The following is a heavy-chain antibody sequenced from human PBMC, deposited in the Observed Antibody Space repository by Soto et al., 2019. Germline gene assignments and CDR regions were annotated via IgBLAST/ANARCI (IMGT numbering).Heavy chain of an antibody. Sequence: GSGPTLVNPAETLTLTCTVSGFSLTNIKMGVSWIRQPPGKALEWLAHIFSDDNKSYSSSLKSRLTISEATSNGQVVLSMPHMDPEDTAPYYCARIDLPLGNYFYMDVWGQGTTVTVSS. CDR1: GFSLTNIKMG. CDR3: ARIDLPLGNYFYMDV. D-gene: IGHD6-13*01. CDR2: IFSDDNK. V-gene: IGHV2-26*01. J-gene: IGHJ6*02.